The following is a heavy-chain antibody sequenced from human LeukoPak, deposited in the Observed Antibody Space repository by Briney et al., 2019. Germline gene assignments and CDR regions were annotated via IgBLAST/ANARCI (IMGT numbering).Heavy chain of an antibody. D-gene: IGHD4-17*01. Sequence: QPGRSLRLSCAASGFTFSNYGMHWVRQAPGKGLEWVAVIWYDGSDKYYADSVKGRFTISRDSSKNTLYLQMISLRAEDTAVYYCARDLTSVTTNWFDPWGQGTLVTVSS. CDR1: GFTFSNYG. CDR2: IWYDGSDK. CDR3: ARDLTSVTTNWFDP. J-gene: IGHJ5*02. V-gene: IGHV3-33*01.